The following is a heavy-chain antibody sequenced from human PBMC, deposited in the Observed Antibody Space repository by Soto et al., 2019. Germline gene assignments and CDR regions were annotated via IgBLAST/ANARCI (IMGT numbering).Heavy chain of an antibody. CDR1: GFTFSSYA. V-gene: IGHV3-30-3*01. CDR2: ISYDGSNK. J-gene: IGHJ6*02. D-gene: IGHD3-16*01. Sequence: GGSLRLSCAASGFTFSSYAIHWVRQAPGKGLEWVALISYDGSNKYYADSVKGRFTISRDNSKNSLYLQMNSLRPEDTALYYCTKARLWGGDGYNSYYYNAMDVWGQGTTVTVSS. CDR3: TKARLWGGDGYNSYYYNAMDV.